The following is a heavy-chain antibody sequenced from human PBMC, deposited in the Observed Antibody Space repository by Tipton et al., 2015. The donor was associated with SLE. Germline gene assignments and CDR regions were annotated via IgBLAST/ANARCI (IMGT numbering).Heavy chain of an antibody. CDR3: AIGGGYGMDV. D-gene: IGHD3-16*01. V-gene: IGHV5-10-1*01. CDR2: IDPGDSYP. Sequence: QLVQSGAEVKKPGKSLRISCKASGYSFTNYWITWVRQMPGKGLEWMGKIDPGDSYPNYSPSFQGHVTISADKSISTAYLQWSSLKASDTAMYYCAIGGGYGMDVWGQGTTVTVSS. CDR1: GYSFTNYW. J-gene: IGHJ6*02.